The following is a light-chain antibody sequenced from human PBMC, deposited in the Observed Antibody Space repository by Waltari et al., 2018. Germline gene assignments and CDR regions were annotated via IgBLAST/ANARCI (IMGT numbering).Light chain of an antibody. CDR2: KNN. Sequence: QSVLTQPPSASGTPGQRVTITCSGRSSNIGSNYVYWYQQLPGPAPKLLIYKNNQRPSGVPDRFSGSKSGTSASLAISGLRSEDEADYYCVTWDDSLSGAVFGGGTQLTVL. J-gene: IGLJ7*01. CDR3: VTWDDSLSGAV. V-gene: IGLV1-47*01. CDR1: SSNIGSNY.